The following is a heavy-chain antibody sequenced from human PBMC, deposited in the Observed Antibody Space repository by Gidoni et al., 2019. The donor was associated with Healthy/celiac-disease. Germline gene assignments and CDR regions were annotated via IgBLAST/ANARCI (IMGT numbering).Heavy chain of an antibody. V-gene: IGHV4-61*02. J-gene: IGHJ4*02. CDR3: ARDDYYYDSSGYYGGIFDY. Sequence: GQLQESGPGLVKPSQTLSLTCTVSGGSISRGSYYWSWIRQPAGKGLEWIGRIYTSGSTNYNPSLKSRVTISVDTSKNQFSLKLSSVTAADTAVYYCARDDYYYDSSGYYGGIFDYWGQGTLVTVSS. CDR1: GGSISRGSYY. D-gene: IGHD3-22*01. CDR2: IYTSGST.